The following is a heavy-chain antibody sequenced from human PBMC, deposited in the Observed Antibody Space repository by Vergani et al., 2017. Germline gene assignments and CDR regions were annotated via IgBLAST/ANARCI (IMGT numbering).Heavy chain of an antibody. Sequence: EVQLLESGGGLVQPGGSLSLFCAASGFIFRSYPMSWVRQAPGKGLEWVSAISGSGDRTYYADSVKGRFTISRDNSKNTLYRQMNSLRAEDTAVYYCAKDGATGSYDYWGQGTLVTVSS. J-gene: IGHJ4*02. V-gene: IGHV3-23*01. D-gene: IGHD1-26*01. CDR1: GFIFRSYP. CDR3: AKDGATGSYDY. CDR2: ISGSGDRT.